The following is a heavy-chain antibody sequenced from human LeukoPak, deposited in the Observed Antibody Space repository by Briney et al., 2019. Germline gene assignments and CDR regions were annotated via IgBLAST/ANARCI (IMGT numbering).Heavy chain of an antibody. CDR2: ISFNGGNT. CDR1: GFIFSSYA. D-gene: IGHD4-11*01. J-gene: IGHJ4*01. Sequence: GGSLRLSCSASGFIFSSYAMHWVRQAPGKGLEYVSGISFNGGNTYFADSVKGRFTISRDNAKNSLYLQMNSLRAEDTAVYYCARVLQPHSNYLPYFDSWGHGTLVTVSP. CDR3: ARVLQPHSNYLPYFDS. V-gene: IGHV3-64*04.